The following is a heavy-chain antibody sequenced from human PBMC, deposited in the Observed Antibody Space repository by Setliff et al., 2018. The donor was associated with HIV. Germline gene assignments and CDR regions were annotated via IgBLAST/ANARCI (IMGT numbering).Heavy chain of an antibody. CDR3: ARVRSIFGVVIADAFDI. D-gene: IGHD3-3*01. CDR2: INHSGNT. Sequence: SETLSLTCAVYGGSFSDYYWIWIRQPPGKGLEWIAEINHSGNTDYNPSLKSRVTISVDTSKSQFSLKLSSVTAADTAVYYCARVRSIFGVVIADAFDIWGQGTMVTVSS. CDR1: GGSFSDYY. V-gene: IGHV4-34*01. J-gene: IGHJ3*02.